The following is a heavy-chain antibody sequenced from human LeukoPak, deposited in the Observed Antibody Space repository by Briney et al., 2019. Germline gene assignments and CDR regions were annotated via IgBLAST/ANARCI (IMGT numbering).Heavy chain of an antibody. J-gene: IGHJ4*02. CDR3: ARGDTSSWHDYFDY. D-gene: IGHD6-13*01. V-gene: IGHV3-48*04. Sequence: TGGSLRLSCAASGFTFGSYSMNWVRQAPGKGLEWVSFISSSSSTIYYADSVKGRFTISRDNAKNSLYLQMNSLRAEDTAVYYCARGDTSSWHDYFDYWGQGTLVTVSS. CDR1: GFTFGSYS. CDR2: ISSSSSTI.